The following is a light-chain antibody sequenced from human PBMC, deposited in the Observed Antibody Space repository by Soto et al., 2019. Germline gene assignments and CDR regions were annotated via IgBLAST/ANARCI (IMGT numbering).Light chain of an antibody. CDR3: QQSYSTPIT. CDR2: AAS. CDR1: QSISSY. V-gene: IGKV1-39*01. Sequence: DSQMTQSPSSLSASVGDRVTISCRASQSISSYLNWYQQKPGKAPKLLIYAASSLQSGVPSRFSGSGSGTDFTLTISSLQPEDFATYYCQQSYSTPITFGQGTQLEIK. J-gene: IGKJ5*01.